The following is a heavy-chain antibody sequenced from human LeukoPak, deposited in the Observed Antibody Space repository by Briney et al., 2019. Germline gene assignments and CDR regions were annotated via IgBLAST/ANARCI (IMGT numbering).Heavy chain of an antibody. V-gene: IGHV3-33*06. J-gene: IGHJ6*03. CDR2: IWYDGSNK. Sequence: PGGSLRLSCAASGFTFSSYGMHWVRQAPGKGLEWVAVIWYDGSNKYYADSVKGRFTISRDNSKNTLYLQMNSLRAEDTAVYYCAKGNGDYYYYYYMDVWGKGTTVTVSS. D-gene: IGHD4-17*01. CDR1: GFTFSSYG. CDR3: AKGNGDYYYYYYMDV.